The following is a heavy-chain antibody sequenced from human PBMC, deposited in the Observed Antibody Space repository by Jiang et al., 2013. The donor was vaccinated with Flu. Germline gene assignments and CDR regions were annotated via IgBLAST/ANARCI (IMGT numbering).Heavy chain of an antibody. J-gene: IGHJ4*02. Sequence: SVSSDSAAWNWIRQSPSRGLEWLGRTYYRSKWYNEYAVSMRGRITINSDTSKNQFSLQLNSVTPDDTAIYYCATWRFDYWGQGTLVTVSS. CDR3: ATWRFDY. D-gene: IGHD5-24*01. V-gene: IGHV6-1*01. CDR1: SVSSDSAA. CDR2: TYYRSKWYN.